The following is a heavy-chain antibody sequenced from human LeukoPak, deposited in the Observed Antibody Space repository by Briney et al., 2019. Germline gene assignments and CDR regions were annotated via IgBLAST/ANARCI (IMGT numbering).Heavy chain of an antibody. CDR2: ISSSGSTI. CDR3: ARVVGRAAAGIYYYYMDV. D-gene: IGHD6-13*01. V-gene: IGHV3-11*04. J-gene: IGHJ6*03. CDR1: GFTFSDYY. Sequence: GGSLRLSCAASGFTFSDYYMSWIRQAPGKGLEWVSYISSSGSTIYYADSVKGRFTISRDNAKNSLYLQMNSLRAEDTAVYYCARVVGRAAAGIYYYYMDVWGKGTTVTVSS.